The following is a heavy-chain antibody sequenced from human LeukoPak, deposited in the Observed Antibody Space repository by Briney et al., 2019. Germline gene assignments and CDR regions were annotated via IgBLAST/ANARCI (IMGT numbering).Heavy chain of an antibody. Sequence: PGGSLRLSCAASGFTFSSYAMRWVRQAPGKGLEWVSAIRGSGGSTYYADSVKGRFTISRDNSKNTLYLQMNSLRAEDTAVYYCAKQSDVVVPAAILDSWGQGTLFTASS. CDR2: IRGSGGST. V-gene: IGHV3-23*01. CDR1: GFTFSSYA. D-gene: IGHD2-2*02. CDR3: AKQSDVVVPAAILDS. J-gene: IGHJ4*02.